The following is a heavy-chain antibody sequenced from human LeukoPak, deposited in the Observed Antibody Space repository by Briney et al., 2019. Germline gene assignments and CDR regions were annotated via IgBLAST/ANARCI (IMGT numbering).Heavy chain of an antibody. V-gene: IGHV4-34*01. J-gene: IGHJ4*02. D-gene: IGHD6-19*01. CDR3: ARGSSGWSN. CDR1: GGSFSGYY. CDR2: INHSGST. Sequence: PSETLSLTCAVYGGSFSGYYWSWIRQPPGKGLEWIGEINHSGSTNYNPSLKSRGTISVDTSKNQFSLKLSSVTAADTAVYYCARGSSGWSNWGQGTLVTVSS.